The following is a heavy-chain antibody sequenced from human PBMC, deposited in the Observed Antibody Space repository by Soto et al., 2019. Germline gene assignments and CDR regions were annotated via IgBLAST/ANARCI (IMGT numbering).Heavy chain of an antibody. J-gene: IGHJ3*02. CDR2: ISAYNGNT. CDR1: GYTFTSYG. Sequence: QVQLVQSGAEVKKPGASVKVSCKASGYTFTSYGISWVRQAPGQGLEWMGWISAYNGNTNYAQKLQGRVTMTTDTSPSNAYMELRSLRSDDTAVYYCARPYNHSYGSGSDAFDIWGQGTMVTVSS. V-gene: IGHV1-18*01. D-gene: IGHD3-10*01. CDR3: ARPYNHSYGSGSDAFDI.